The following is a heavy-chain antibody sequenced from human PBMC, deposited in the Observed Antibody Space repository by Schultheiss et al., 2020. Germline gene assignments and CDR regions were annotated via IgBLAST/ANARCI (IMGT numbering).Heavy chain of an antibody. D-gene: IGHD3-22*01. CDR1: GGSISSSSYY. CDR2: FYHSGST. Sequence: SETLSLTCTVSGGSISSSSYYWSWIRQPPGKGLEWIGSFYHSGSTYYNPSLKSRVTISVDTSRNQFSLKVSSVTAADTAVYYCARSLPVGYYYDSSTHYGMDVWGQGTTVTVSS. V-gene: IGHV4-39*07. CDR3: ARSLPVGYYYDSSTHYGMDV. J-gene: IGHJ6*02.